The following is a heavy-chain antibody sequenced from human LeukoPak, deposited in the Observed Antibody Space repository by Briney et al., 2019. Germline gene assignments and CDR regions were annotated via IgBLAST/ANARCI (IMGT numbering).Heavy chain of an antibody. CDR1: GGSISSYY. V-gene: IGHV4-59*01. Sequence: SETLSLTCTVSGGSISSYYWSWIRQPPGKGLEWIGYISYSGSTNYNPSLKSRVTISVDTSKNQFSLKLSSVTAADTAVYYCARDLGLFGGSYLDAFDIWGQGTMVTVSS. J-gene: IGHJ3*02. CDR2: ISYSGST. CDR3: ARDLGLFGGSYLDAFDI. D-gene: IGHD1-26*01.